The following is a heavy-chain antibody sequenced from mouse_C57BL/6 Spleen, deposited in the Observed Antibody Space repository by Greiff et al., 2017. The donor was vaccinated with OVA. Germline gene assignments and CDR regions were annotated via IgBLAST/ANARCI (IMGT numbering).Heavy chain of an antibody. Sequence: VQLQQSGAELVRPGASVKLSCKASGYTFTDYYINWVKQRPGQGLEWIARIYPGSGNTYYNEKFKGKATLTAEKSSSTAYMQLSSLTSEDSAVYFCARGIYDGYFDYWGQGTTLTVSS. J-gene: IGHJ2*01. CDR3: ARGIYDGYFDY. CDR2: IYPGSGNT. CDR1: GYTFTDYY. D-gene: IGHD2-3*01. V-gene: IGHV1-76*01.